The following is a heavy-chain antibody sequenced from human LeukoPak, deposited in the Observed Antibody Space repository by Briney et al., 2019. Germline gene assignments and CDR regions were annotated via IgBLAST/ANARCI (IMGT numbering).Heavy chain of an antibody. Sequence: SVKVSCKASGGSFSSYAFSWLRQAPGQGLEWMGGIIPIFGTAIYAQKFQGRVTITADESTSTAYMELSSLRSEDTAVYYCARSQTPYYYGSGSHYYYGMDVWGQGTTVTVSS. D-gene: IGHD3-10*01. CDR2: IIPIFGTA. J-gene: IGHJ6*02. CDR1: GGSFSSYA. CDR3: ARSQTPYYYGSGSHYYYGMDV. V-gene: IGHV1-69*01.